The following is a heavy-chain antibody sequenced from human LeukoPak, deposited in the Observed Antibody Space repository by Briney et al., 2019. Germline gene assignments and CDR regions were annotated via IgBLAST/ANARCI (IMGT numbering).Heavy chain of an antibody. J-gene: IGHJ6*02. CDR3: ARNNGMDV. Sequence: GGSLRLSCAASGFTLSNHWMTWVRQVPGRGPEWVANVNRDGSETYYLDSVKGRFTISKDNAKNSLYLQMNSLRGEDTALYHCARNNGMDVWGQGTTVIVSS. CDR1: GFTLSNHW. V-gene: IGHV3-7*03. D-gene: IGHD2-8*01. CDR2: VNRDGSET.